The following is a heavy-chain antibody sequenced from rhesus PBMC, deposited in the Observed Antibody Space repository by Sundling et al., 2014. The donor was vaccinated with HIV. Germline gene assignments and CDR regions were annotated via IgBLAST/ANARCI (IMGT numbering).Heavy chain of an antibody. CDR1: GYTFIDNY. CDR3: ARESPYDEDDDGYYKASYFDY. Sequence: QVQLVQSGAEVKKPGSSVKVSCKASGYTFIDNYMHWVRQAPGQGLEWMGEINPKTGGTNYAQKFQGRVSMTRDTSTRTAYMELSSLRSEDTAVYYCARESPYDEDDDGYYKASYFDYWGRGRSWSPSPQ. J-gene: IGHJ4*01. V-gene: IGHV1-138*01. CDR2: INPKTGGT. D-gene: IGHD3-9*01.